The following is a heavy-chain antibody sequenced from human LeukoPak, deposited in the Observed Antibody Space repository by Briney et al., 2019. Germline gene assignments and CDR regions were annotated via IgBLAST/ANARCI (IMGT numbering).Heavy chain of an antibody. Sequence: ASVKVSCKASGYTFTSYGISWVRQAPGQGLECMGWISAYNGNTSYAQKFQGRVTMTRDMSTSTVYMELSSLRSEDTAVYYCARDFEAAAAGGVWDYYYYMDVWGKGTTVTVSS. J-gene: IGHJ6*03. CDR3: ARDFEAAAAGGVWDYYYYMDV. CDR1: GYTFTSYG. CDR2: ISAYNGNT. V-gene: IGHV1-18*01. D-gene: IGHD6-13*01.